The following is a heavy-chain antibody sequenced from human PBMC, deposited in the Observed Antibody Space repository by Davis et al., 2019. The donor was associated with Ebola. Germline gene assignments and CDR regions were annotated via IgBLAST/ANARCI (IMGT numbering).Heavy chain of an antibody. CDR1: GFTFSSYW. J-gene: IGHJ4*02. D-gene: IGHD6-13*01. CDR3: ARGPSTGNSFSY. CDR2: ISGSGGST. Sequence: GESLKISCAASGFTFSSYWMHWVRQAPGKGLEWVSAISGSGGSTYYADSVKGRFTISRDNSKNTLYLQMNSLRADDTAVYYCARGPSTGNSFSYWGQGTLVTVSS. V-gene: IGHV3-23*01.